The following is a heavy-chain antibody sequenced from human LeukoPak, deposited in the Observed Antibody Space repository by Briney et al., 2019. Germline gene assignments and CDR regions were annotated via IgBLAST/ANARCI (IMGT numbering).Heavy chain of an antibody. Sequence: GGSLRLSCAASGFTFSSYAMHWVRQAPGKGLEYVSAISSNGGSTYYANSVKGRFTISRDNSKNTLYLQMGSLRAEDMAVYYCARGALVVAMGGYFDYWGQGTLVTVSS. CDR2: ISSNGGST. CDR3: ARGALVVAMGGYFDY. J-gene: IGHJ4*02. V-gene: IGHV3-64*01. D-gene: IGHD1-26*01. CDR1: GFTFSSYA.